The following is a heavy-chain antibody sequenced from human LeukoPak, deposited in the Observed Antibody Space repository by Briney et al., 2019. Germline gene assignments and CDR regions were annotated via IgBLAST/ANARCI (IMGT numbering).Heavy chain of an antibody. Sequence: PGGSLRLSCAASGFTFSNYAMSWVRQAPGKGLEWVSVISGLGGSTYYADSVKGRFAISRDNSKSTLWLQVNSLRADDTAIYYCARDVEARISAAGTFDYWGQGSLVTVSS. CDR1: GFTFSNYA. J-gene: IGHJ4*02. D-gene: IGHD6-13*01. CDR2: ISGLGGST. CDR3: ARDVEARISAAGTFDY. V-gene: IGHV3-23*01.